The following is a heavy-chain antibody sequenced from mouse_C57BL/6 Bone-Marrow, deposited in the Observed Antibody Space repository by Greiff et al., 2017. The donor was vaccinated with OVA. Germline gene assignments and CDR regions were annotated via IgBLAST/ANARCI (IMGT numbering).Heavy chain of an antibody. J-gene: IGHJ1*03. CDR1: GYTFTEYT. CDR3: ARHEDYYGSSSYWYFDV. Sequence: VQRVESGAELVKPGASVKLSCKASGYTFTEYTIHWVKQRSGQGLEWIGWFYPGSGSIKYNEKFKDKATLTADKSSSTVYMELSRLTSEDSAVYFCARHEDYYGSSSYWYFDVWGTGTTVTVSS. D-gene: IGHD1-1*01. V-gene: IGHV1-62-2*01. CDR2: FYPGSGSI.